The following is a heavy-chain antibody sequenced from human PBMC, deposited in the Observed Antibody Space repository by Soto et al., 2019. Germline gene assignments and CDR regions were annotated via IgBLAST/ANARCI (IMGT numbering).Heavy chain of an antibody. CDR1: GFPFSSYA. Sequence: EVQLVESGGGLVQPGGSLRLSCAASGFPFSSYAMNWVRQAPGKWLEWVSYINSGSSNIYYADSAKGRFTISRDNAKNYLSLQRSSLRDDATSAYFSVIDRGYTGSDLQDWGQGALLAVSS. J-gene: IGHJ4*02. CDR3: VIDRGYTGSDLQD. CDR2: INSGSSNI. D-gene: IGHD5-12*01. V-gene: IGHV3-48*02.